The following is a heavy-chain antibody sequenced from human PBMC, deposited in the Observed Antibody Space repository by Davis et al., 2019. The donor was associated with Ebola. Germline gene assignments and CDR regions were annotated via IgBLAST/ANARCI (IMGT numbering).Heavy chain of an antibody. Sequence: ASVKVSCKASGYTFTSYYMHWVRQAPGQGLEWMGWINPNSGGTNYAQKFQGRVTMTRDTSISTAYMELSRLRSDDTAVYYCAREGRTTVTTPGGLDYWGQGTLVTVSS. J-gene: IGHJ4*02. D-gene: IGHD4-11*01. V-gene: IGHV1-2*02. CDR2: INPNSGGT. CDR3: AREGRTTVTTPGGLDY. CDR1: GYTFTSYY.